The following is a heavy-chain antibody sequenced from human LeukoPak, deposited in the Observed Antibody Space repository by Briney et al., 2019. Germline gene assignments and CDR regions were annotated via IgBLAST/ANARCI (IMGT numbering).Heavy chain of an antibody. Sequence: PSETLSLTCAVYGGSFSGYYWSWIRQPPGKGLEWIGEINHSGSTNYNPSLKSRVTISVDTSKNQFSLKLSSVTAADTAVYYCATGYCSSTSCLPVDYWGQRTLVTVSS. CDR1: GGSFSGYY. V-gene: IGHV4-34*01. CDR2: INHSGST. J-gene: IGHJ4*02. CDR3: ATGYCSSTSCLPVDY. D-gene: IGHD2-2*01.